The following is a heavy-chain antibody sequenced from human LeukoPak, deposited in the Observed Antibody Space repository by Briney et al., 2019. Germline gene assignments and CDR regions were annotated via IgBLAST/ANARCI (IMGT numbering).Heavy chain of an antibody. J-gene: IGHJ4*02. CDR2: IYHSGST. CDR1: GGSISSSNW. V-gene: IGHV4-4*02. Sequence: SETLSLTCAVSGGSISSSNWWSWVRQPPGKGLEWIGEIYHSGSTNYNPSLKSRVTISVDKPKNQFSLKLSSVTAADTAVYYCARGLVATIRVFDYWGQGTLVTVSS. CDR3: ARGLVATIRVFDY. D-gene: IGHD5-12*01.